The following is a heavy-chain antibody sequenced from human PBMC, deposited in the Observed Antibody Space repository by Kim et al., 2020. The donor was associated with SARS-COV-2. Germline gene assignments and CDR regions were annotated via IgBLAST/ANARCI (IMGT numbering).Heavy chain of an antibody. J-gene: IGHJ6*02. Sequence: GESLKISCKGSGYSFTSYWISWVRQMPGKGLEWMGRIDPSDSYTNYSPSFQGHVTISADKSISTAYLQWSSLKASDTAMYYCARLGSGYSSSWYHYYGMDVWGQGTTVTVSS. CDR3: ARLGSGYSSSWYHYYGMDV. V-gene: IGHV5-10-1*01. CDR1: GYSFTSYW. CDR2: IDPSDSYT. D-gene: IGHD6-13*01.